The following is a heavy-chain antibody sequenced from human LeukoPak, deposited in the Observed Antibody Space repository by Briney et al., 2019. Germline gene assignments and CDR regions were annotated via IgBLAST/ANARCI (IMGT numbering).Heavy chain of an antibody. J-gene: IGHJ3*02. Sequence: SETLSLTCAVYGGSFSGYFWTWIRHSPGKGLEWIGEINHSGTTNYNPSLKNRVTVSADTSKDQFSLRLSSVSAADTAVYYCARGRIAARLLCAFDIWGQGTMVTVSS. CDR1: GGSFSGYF. D-gene: IGHD6-6*01. V-gene: IGHV4-34*01. CDR3: ARGRIAARLLCAFDI. CDR2: INHSGTT.